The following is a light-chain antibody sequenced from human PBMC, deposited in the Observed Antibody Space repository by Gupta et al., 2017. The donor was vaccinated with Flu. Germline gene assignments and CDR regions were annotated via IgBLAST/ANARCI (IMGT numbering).Light chain of an antibody. CDR3: QQFDSYPLT. Sequence: GDRVTITCRASQGVGTYLTWYQKTPGKGPHLLIYNASTLESGVPSRFSGSGSGTEFILTISSLQPEDSATYYCQQFDSYPLTFGGGTKVEI. V-gene: IGKV1-9*01. CDR2: NAS. CDR1: QGVGTY. J-gene: IGKJ4*01.